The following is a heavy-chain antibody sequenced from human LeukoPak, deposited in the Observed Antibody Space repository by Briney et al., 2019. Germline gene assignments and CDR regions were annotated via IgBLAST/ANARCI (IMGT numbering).Heavy chain of an antibody. CDR3: ARDLVGATVPVTDAFDI. CDR1: GFTFSSYT. J-gene: IGHJ3*02. D-gene: IGHD1-26*01. Sequence: GGSLRLSCAASGFTFSSYTMNWVRQAPGKGLEWVSSISSSSSYIYYADSVKGRFTISRDNAKNSLYLQMNSLRAEDTAVYYCARDLVGATVPVTDAFDIWGQGTMVTVSS. CDR2: ISSSSSYI. V-gene: IGHV3-21*01.